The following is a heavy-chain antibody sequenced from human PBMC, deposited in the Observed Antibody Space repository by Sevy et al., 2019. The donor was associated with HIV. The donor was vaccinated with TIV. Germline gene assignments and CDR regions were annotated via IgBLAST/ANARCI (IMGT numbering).Heavy chain of an antibody. CDR2: IYYNGHI. D-gene: IGHD1-26*01. CDR3: AGENAWGRGYS. J-gene: IGHJ4*02. CDR1: GCSITSLY. Sequence: SETLSLTCTVSGCSITSLYWNWIRQPPGKGLEWIANIYYNGHINYNPSLKSRVTLSLDTSKNQFSQRLSSVTAADTAMYYCAGENAWGRGYSWGQGTLVTVSS. V-gene: IGHV4-59*08.